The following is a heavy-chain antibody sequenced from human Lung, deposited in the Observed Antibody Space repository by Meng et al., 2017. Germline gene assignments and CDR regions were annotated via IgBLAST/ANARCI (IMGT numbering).Heavy chain of an antibody. CDR1: GYTFIRHG. CDR3: ARDLKPEGIATEYLDY. V-gene: IGHV1-18*01. CDR2: ISVHNGNT. J-gene: IGHJ4*02. D-gene: IGHD6-13*01. Sequence: QVQLAQSGVEVRNPGASVQVSCKSSGYTFIRHGITWVRQAPGQGLEWMGWISVHNGNTNYAEKFQGRVTMTTDTSTNTAYMELRSLTSDDTAVYYCARDLKPEGIATEYLDYWGQGTLVTVSS.